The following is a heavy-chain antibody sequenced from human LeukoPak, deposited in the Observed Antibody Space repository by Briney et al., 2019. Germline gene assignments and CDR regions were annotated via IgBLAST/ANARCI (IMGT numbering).Heavy chain of an antibody. V-gene: IGHV3-15*01. Sequence: GGSLRLSCAASGFAFNSYAMYWVRQAPGKGLEWVGRIKSKTDGGTTDYAAPVKGRFTISRDDSKNTLYLQMNSLKTEDTAVYYCTTYLGSSSWYHPGYYYYMDVWGKGTTVTVSS. CDR1: GFAFNSYA. CDR2: IKSKTDGGTT. CDR3: TTYLGSSSWYHPGYYYYMDV. J-gene: IGHJ6*03. D-gene: IGHD6-13*01.